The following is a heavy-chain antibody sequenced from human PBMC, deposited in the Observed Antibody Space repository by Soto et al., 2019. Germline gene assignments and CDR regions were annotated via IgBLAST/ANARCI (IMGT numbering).Heavy chain of an antibody. V-gene: IGHV3-48*02. D-gene: IGHD3-22*01. Sequence: GGSLRLSCEASEFTISECSMNWVRQTPGKGLEWLSYITIRSRTIYYADSVKGRFTTSRDNAKNSLYLQMNSLRDEDTAVYYCGGDSSGYYYPDGFDIWGKGTMVTVSS. CDR2: ITIRSRTI. CDR3: GGDSSGYYYPDGFDI. J-gene: IGHJ3*02. CDR1: EFTISECS.